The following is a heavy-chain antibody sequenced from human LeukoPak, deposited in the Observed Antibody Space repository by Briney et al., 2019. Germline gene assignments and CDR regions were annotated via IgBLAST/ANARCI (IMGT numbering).Heavy chain of an antibody. V-gene: IGHV3-11*01. Sequence: PGGSLRLSCAASGFTFSDYYMSWIRQAPGKGLEWVSYISSSGSTIYYADSVKGRFTISRDNAKNSLYLQMNSLGAEDTAVYYCARGLLPYYYYYMDVWGKGTTVTVSS. CDR2: ISSSGSTI. CDR3: ARGLLPYYYYYMDV. J-gene: IGHJ6*03. D-gene: IGHD2-15*01. CDR1: GFTFSDYY.